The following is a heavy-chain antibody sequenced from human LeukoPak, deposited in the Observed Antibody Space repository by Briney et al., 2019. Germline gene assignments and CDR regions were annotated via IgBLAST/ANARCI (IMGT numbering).Heavy chain of an antibody. J-gene: IGHJ4*02. V-gene: IGHV3-48*02. Sequence: GGSLRLSCAASGFTFSYYSMNWVRQAPGKGLEWVSYISSSSSTIYYADSVKGRFTISRDSAKNSLFLQMNSLRDEDTAVHYCTRGLSSNGRRDYFDSWGQGTLVTVSS. D-gene: IGHD1-26*01. CDR1: GFTFSYYS. CDR2: ISSSSSTI. CDR3: TRGLSSNGRRDYFDS.